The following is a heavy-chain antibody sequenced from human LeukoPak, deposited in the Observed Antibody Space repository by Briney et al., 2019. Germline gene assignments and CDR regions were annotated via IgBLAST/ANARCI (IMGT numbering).Heavy chain of an antibody. J-gene: IGHJ4*02. CDR1: GGSVSSGSYY. CDR2: IYYSGST. Sequence: SETLSLTCTVSGGSVSSGSYYWSWIRQPTGKGLEWIGYIYYSGSTNYNPSLKSRVTISVDTSKNQFSLKLSSVTAADTAVYYCARSKRESSGWLYYFDYWGQGTLVTVSS. CDR3: ARSKRESSGWLYYFDY. D-gene: IGHD6-19*01. V-gene: IGHV4-61*01.